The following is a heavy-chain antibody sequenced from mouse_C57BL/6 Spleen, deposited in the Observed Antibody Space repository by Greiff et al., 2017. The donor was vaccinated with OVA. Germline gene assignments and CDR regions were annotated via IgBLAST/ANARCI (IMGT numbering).Heavy chain of an antibody. J-gene: IGHJ2*01. V-gene: IGHV5-6*01. D-gene: IGHD2-3*01. CDR1: GFTFSSYG. Sequence: EVHLVESGGDLVKPGGSLKLSCAASGFTFSSYGMSWVRQTPDKRLEWVATISSGGSYTYYPDSVKGRFTISRDNAKNTLYLQMSSLKSEDTAMYYCARQLYDGYYKENYFDYWGQGTTLTVSS. CDR3: ARQLYDGYYKENYFDY. CDR2: ISSGGSYT.